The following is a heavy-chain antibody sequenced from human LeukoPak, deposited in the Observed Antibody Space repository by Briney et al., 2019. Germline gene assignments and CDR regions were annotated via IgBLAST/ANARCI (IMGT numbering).Heavy chain of an antibody. J-gene: IGHJ4*02. CDR3: ARRVRMMGDSSGYYFPFDY. Sequence: GGSLRLSCAASGFTFSSYSMNWVRQAPGKGLEWVSSISSSSSYIYYADSVKGRFTISRDNAKNSLYLQMNSLRAEDTAVYYCARRVRMMGDSSGYYFPFDYWGQGTLVTVSS. CDR2: ISSSSSYI. D-gene: IGHD3-22*01. V-gene: IGHV3-21*01. CDR1: GFTFSSYS.